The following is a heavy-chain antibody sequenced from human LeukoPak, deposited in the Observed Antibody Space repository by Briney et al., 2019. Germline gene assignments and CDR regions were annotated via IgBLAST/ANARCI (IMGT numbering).Heavy chain of an antibody. V-gene: IGHV3-30*18. D-gene: IGHD6-19*01. J-gene: IGHJ4*02. CDR3: AKDRKGSGWQSDY. CDR2: ISYDGSNK. CDR1: GFTFSSYG. Sequence: GGSLRLSCAASGFTFSSYGMHWVRQAPGKGLEWVAVISYDGSNKYYADSVKGRFTISRDNSKNTLYLQMNSLRAEDTAVYYCAKDRKGSGWQSDYWGQGTLVTVSS.